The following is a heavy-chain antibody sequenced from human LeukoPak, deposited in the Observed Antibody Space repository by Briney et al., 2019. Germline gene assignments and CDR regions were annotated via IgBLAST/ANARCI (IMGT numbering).Heavy chain of an antibody. CDR1: WYTFTGFY. CDR3: ARSTSGSYYWFDP. D-gene: IGHD1-26*01. Sequence: APVKGSCKASWYTFTGFYMHWGRQAPGQGLEWMGWINPNSGGTNYAQKFQGRVTMTRDTSISTAYMELSRLRSDDTAVYYCARSTSGSYYWFDPWGQGTLVTVSS. J-gene: IGHJ5*02. CDR2: INPNSGGT. V-gene: IGHV1-2*02.